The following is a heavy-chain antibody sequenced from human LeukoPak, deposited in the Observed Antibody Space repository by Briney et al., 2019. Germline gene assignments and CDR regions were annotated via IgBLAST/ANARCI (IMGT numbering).Heavy chain of an antibody. CDR2: IYTSGST. J-gene: IGHJ2*01. CDR1: GGSISSYY. Sequence: SETLSLTCTVSGGSISSYYWNWIRQPPGKGLEWIGYIYTSGSTTYNPSLKSRVTISVDTSKNQFSLKLSSVTAADTAVYYCARQPHDFWSDYYSTWFFDLWGRGTLVTVSS. D-gene: IGHD3-3*01. V-gene: IGHV4-4*09. CDR3: ARQPHDFWSDYYSTWFFDL.